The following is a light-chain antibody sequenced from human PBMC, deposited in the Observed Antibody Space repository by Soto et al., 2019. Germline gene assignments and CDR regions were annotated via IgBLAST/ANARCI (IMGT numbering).Light chain of an antibody. CDR3: FSYTKSASYV. Sequence: QSVLTQPASVSGSPGQSITSSCTGTNSDVGGYDFVSWYQQHPGKVPKLVIYEVFNRPSGASNRFSGSKSGNTASLTISGLQAEDEADYYCFSYTKSASYVFGSGTKVTVL. CDR1: NSDVGGYDF. CDR2: EVF. J-gene: IGLJ1*01. V-gene: IGLV2-14*01.